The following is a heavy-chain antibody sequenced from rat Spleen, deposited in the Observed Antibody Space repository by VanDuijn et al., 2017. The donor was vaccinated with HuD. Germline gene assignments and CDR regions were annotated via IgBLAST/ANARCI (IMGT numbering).Heavy chain of an antibody. CDR3: ARSVFDY. J-gene: IGHJ2*01. Sequence: EVQLVESGGGLVQPGNSLKLSCAASGFTFSGYAMAWVRQSPKKSLEWVATIIYDGSSTYYRDSVKGRFTISRDNAESTLYLQMDSLRSEDTATYYCARSVFDYWGQGVMVTVSS. V-gene: IGHV5-17*01. CDR2: IIYDGSST. CDR1: GFTFSGYA.